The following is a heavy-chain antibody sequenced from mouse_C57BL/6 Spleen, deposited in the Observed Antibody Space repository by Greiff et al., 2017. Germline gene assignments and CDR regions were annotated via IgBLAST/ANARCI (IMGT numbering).Heavy chain of an antibody. CDR3: AVTAQATWFAY. CDR2: IDPSDSYT. Sequence: QVQLKQPGAELVRPGTSVKLSCKASGYTFTSYWMHWVKQRPGQGLEWIGVIDPSDSYTNYNQKFKGKATLTVDTSSSTAYMQLSSLTSEDSAVYYCAVTAQATWFAYWGQGTLVTVSA. J-gene: IGHJ3*01. D-gene: IGHD3-2*02. V-gene: IGHV1-59*01. CDR1: GYTFTSYW.